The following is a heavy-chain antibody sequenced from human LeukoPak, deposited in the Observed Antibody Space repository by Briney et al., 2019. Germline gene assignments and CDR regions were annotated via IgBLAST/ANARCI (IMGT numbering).Heavy chain of an antibody. J-gene: IGHJ3*02. Sequence: GSVKVSCKASGYTFTSYYMHWVRQAPGQGLEWMGIINPSGGSTSYAQKFQGRVTMTRDTSTSTVYMELSSLRSEDTAVYYCARDKAIIVGATSAFDIWGQGTMVTVSS. V-gene: IGHV1-46*01. CDR2: INPSGGST. D-gene: IGHD1-26*01. CDR1: GYTFTSYY. CDR3: ARDKAIIVGATSAFDI.